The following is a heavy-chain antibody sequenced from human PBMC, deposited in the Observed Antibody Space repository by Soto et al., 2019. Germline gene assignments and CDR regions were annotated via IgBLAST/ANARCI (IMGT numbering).Heavy chain of an antibody. V-gene: IGHV4-59*01. Sequence: QVQLQESGPGLVKPSETLSLTCTVSGGSISSYYWSWIRQPPGKGLEWIGYIYYSRSTNYNPSLKSRVTISVDTPKNQFSLKLSSVTAADTAVYYCAREEERVAMPSGYWGQGTLVTVSS. D-gene: IGHD2-2*01. CDR3: AREEERVAMPSGY. J-gene: IGHJ4*02. CDR1: GGSISSYY. CDR2: IYYSRST.